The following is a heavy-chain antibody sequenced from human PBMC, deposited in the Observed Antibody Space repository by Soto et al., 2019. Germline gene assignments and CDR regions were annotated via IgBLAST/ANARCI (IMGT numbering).Heavy chain of an antibody. CDR3: ARVPVVVTAMAYWYFDL. J-gene: IGHJ2*01. Sequence: QVQLQESGPGLVKPSQTLSLTCTVSGGAISSGGYYWSWIRQHPGKVLEWIGYIYYSGSNYYNPSLKSRVTRSVDTSTTRFSLKRSSVTAADTAVYYCARVPVVVTAMAYWYFDLWGRGTLVTVSS. V-gene: IGHV4-31*03. CDR1: GGAISSGGYY. CDR2: IYYSGSN. D-gene: IGHD2-21*02.